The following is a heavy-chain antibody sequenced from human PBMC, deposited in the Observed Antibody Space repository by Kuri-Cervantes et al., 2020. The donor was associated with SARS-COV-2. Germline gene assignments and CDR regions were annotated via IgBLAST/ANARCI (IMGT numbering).Heavy chain of an antibody. J-gene: IGHJ4*02. CDR3: AKGSHYYDSSGYPYFDY. Sequence: GGSLRLSCAASGFTFSSHAMHWVRQAPGKGLEWVANIKQDGSEKYYVDSVKARFTISRDNDKNSLYLQMNSLRAEDTAVYYCAKGSHYYDSSGYPYFDYWGQGTLVTVSS. CDR1: GFTFSSHA. CDR2: IKQDGSEK. D-gene: IGHD3-22*01. V-gene: IGHV3-7*01.